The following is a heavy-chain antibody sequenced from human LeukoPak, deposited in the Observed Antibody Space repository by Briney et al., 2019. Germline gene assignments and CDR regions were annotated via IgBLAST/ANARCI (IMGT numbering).Heavy chain of an antibody. Sequence: PGGSLRLSCAASGFSFSTYWMSWVRQAPGKGLEWVAHIKHDGTEKYYVDSVKGRFTISRDNAKNSLYLQMNTLRAEDTAVYYCVGDPGDYWGQGTPVTVSS. V-gene: IGHV3-7*01. CDR2: IKHDGTEK. CDR3: VGDPGDY. J-gene: IGHJ4*02. CDR1: GFSFSTYW.